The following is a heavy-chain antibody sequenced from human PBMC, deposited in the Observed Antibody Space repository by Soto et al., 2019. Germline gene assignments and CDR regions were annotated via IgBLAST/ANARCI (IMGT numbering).Heavy chain of an antibody. CDR3: ARRVAGTFGNWFDP. J-gene: IGHJ5*02. Sequence: SSETLSLTCTVSGDSIRSYYWNWIRQPPGKGLEWIGYIYYSGSTNYNSSLKSRVTISVDTSKNQFSLKLSSVTAADTAVYYCARRVAGTFGNWFDPWGQGTLVTVSS. CDR1: GDSIRSYY. V-gene: IGHV4-59*08. CDR2: IYYSGST. D-gene: IGHD6-19*01.